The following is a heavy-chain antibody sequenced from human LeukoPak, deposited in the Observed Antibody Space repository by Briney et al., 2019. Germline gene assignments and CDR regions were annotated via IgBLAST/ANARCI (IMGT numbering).Heavy chain of an antibody. CDR1: GYTFTGYY. D-gene: IGHD3-9*01. J-gene: IGHJ4*02. CDR2: INPNSGGT. V-gene: IGHV1-2*02. Sequence: ASVKVSCKASGYTFTGYYMHWVRQAPGQRLEWMGWINPNSGGTNYAQKFQGRVTMTRDTAISTAYMELRSLRSDDTAVYYCARDLGLRYFDWSYASFDYWGQGTLVTVSS. CDR3: ARDLGLRYFDWSYASFDY.